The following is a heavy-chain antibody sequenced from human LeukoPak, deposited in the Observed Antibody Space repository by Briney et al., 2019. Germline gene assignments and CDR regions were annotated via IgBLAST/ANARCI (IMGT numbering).Heavy chain of an antibody. J-gene: IGHJ4*02. D-gene: IGHD2-15*01. CDR2: ISSRRTYI. Sequence: PGGSLRLSCAASGFIFSSYSMNWVRQAPGKGLEWVSSISSRRTYIYYADSVKGRFTISRDNAKNSLYLQMNRLRAEDTAVYYCARARDCSGGSCYPLLSYWGQGTLVTVSS. CDR1: GFIFSSYS. V-gene: IGHV3-21*01. CDR3: ARARDCSGGSCYPLLSY.